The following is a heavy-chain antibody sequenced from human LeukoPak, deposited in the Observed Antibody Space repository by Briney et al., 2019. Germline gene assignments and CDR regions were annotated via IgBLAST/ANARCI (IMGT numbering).Heavy chain of an antibody. Sequence: PGGSLRLSCAASEFTFNNYAMSWVRQAPGKGLEWVSAITGSGGDTYHADSVKGRFTISRDNSKNTLYLQMNSLRAEDMAVYYCAKDLEYSSGWYSLYTSFDYWGQGTLVTVSS. CDR3: AKDLEYSSGWYSLYTSFDY. CDR2: ITGSGGDT. V-gene: IGHV3-23*01. CDR1: EFTFNNYA. J-gene: IGHJ4*02. D-gene: IGHD6-19*01.